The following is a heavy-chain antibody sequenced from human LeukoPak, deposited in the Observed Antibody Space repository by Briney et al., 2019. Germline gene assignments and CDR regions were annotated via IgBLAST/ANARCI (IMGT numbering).Heavy chain of an antibody. CDR1: GGSISSHY. CDR3: ARVRGTRPRDYYFDY. Sequence: SATLSLTCTVSGGSISSHYWSWIRQPPGKGLEWIGYIYYSGSTNYNPSLKSRVTISVDTSKNQFSLKLSSVTAADTAVYYCARVRGTRPRDYYFDYWGQGTLVTVSS. CDR2: IYYSGST. J-gene: IGHJ4*02. D-gene: IGHD3-16*01. V-gene: IGHV4-59*11.